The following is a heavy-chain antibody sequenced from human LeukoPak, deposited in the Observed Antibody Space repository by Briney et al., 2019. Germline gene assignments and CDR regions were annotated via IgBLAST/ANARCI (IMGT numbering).Heavy chain of an antibody. CDR3: ARDLGGSGSGYYYYYYGMDV. J-gene: IGHJ6*02. V-gene: IGHV7-4-1*02. CDR1: GYTLTELS. CDR2: INTNTGNP. D-gene: IGHD3-10*01. Sequence: GASVKVSCKVSGYTLTELSMHWVRQAPGQGLEWMGWINTNTGNPTYAQGFTGRFVFSLDTSVSTAYLQISSLKAEDTAVYYCARDLGGSGSGYYYYYYGMDVWGQGTTVTVSS.